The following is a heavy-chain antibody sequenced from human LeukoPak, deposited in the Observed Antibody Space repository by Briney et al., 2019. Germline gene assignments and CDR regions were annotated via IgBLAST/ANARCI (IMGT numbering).Heavy chain of an antibody. D-gene: IGHD3-16*01. J-gene: IGHJ4*02. CDR3: VGDTPPGGDYYLDY. V-gene: IGHV3-11*04. CDR1: GFTFSDYY. Sequence: PGGSLRLSCAASGFTFSDYYMSWIRQAPGKGLEWISYISSSGNTIYYADSVKGRFTISRDNAKNSLYLQMNSLRAEDTAVYYCVGDTPPGGDYYLDYWGQGTLVIVSS. CDR2: ISSSGNTI.